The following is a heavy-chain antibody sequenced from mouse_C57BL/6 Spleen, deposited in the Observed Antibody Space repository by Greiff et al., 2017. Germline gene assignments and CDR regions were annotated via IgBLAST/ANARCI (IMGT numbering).Heavy chain of an antibody. D-gene: IGHD1-1*01. CDR1: GFTFSSYA. Sequence: EVQLVESGGGLVKPGGSLKLSCAASGFTFSSYAMSWVRQTPEKRPEWVATISDGGSYTYYPDNVKGRFTISRDNAKNNLYLQMSHLKSEDTAMYYCASLPYYYGSTWFAYWGQGTLVTVSA. CDR3: ASLPYYYGSTWFAY. J-gene: IGHJ3*01. V-gene: IGHV5-4*01. CDR2: ISDGGSYT.